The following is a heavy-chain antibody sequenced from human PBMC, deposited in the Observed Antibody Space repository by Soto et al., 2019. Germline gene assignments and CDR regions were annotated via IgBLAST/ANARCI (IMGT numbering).Heavy chain of an antibody. D-gene: IGHD5-12*01. V-gene: IGHV3-11*01. Sequence: QVQLVESGGDVVQPGGSLRLSCAASGFTFSAGYMTWIRQAPGRGLEWVSYISNSGNTKEYADSVRGRFTISRDNAKNSVHLQMDSLRAEDTAVYYCARERSCSGNSCYKLRFDPWGQGTRVIVSS. CDR1: GFTFSAGY. CDR2: ISNSGNTK. J-gene: IGHJ5*02. CDR3: ARERSCSGNSCYKLRFDP.